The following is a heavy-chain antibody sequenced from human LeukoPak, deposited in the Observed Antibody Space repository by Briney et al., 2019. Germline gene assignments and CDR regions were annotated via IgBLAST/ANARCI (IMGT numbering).Heavy chain of an antibody. V-gene: IGHV4-30-2*01. J-gene: IGHJ4*02. D-gene: IGHD2-2*02. CDR2: IYHSGST. CDR3: ARVSNVLYGDY. CDR1: GGSISSGGYY. Sequence: SETLSLTCTVSGGSISSGGYYWSWIRQPSGKGLEWIGYIYHSGSTYYNPSLKSRVTISVDRSKNQFSLKLSSVTAADTAVYYCARVSNVLYGDYWGQGTLVTVSS.